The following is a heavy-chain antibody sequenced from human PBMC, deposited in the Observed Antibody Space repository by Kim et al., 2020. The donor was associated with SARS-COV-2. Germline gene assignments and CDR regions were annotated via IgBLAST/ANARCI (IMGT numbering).Heavy chain of an antibody. V-gene: IGHV4-59*01. J-gene: IGHJ6*02. Sequence: SETLSLTCTVSGGSISNYYWSWIRQPPGKGLEWIGFIYFSGNTNYNPSLRSRVTMSVDTSKNQFSLKLSSVTAADTAVYYCARGSSTGWYGMDVWGLGTTVTVSS. CDR2: IYFSGNT. CDR3: ARGSSTGWYGMDV. CDR1: GGSISNYY. D-gene: IGHD2-2*01.